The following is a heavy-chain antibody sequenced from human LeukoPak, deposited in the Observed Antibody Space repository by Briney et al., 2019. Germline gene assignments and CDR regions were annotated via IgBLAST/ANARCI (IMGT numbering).Heavy chain of an antibody. V-gene: IGHV4-39*01. Sequence: SETLSLTCTVSGGSISSTNYYWDWIRQPPGKGLEWIGSIYYSRSTYYNPSLKSRVTISVDTSKNEFSLKLSSVTAADTAVYYCARRYYYGSGSYYEYWGQGTLVTVSS. J-gene: IGHJ4*02. D-gene: IGHD3-10*01. CDR3: ARRYYYGSGSYYEY. CDR2: IYYSRST. CDR1: GGSISSTNYY.